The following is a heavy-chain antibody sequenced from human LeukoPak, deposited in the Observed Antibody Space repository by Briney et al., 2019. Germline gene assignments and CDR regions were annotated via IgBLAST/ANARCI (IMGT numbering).Heavy chain of an antibody. D-gene: IGHD3-10*01. Sequence: SQTLSLTCAISGDSVSSNSDAWNWIRQSPSRGLEWLGRTYYRSKWYNDYAVSVKSRITINPDTSKNQFSLQLNSVTPEDTAVYYCARDPPWSRGGTDVWGQRTTVTVSS. V-gene: IGHV6-1*01. CDR2: TYYRSKWYN. CDR3: ARDPPWSRGGTDV. J-gene: IGHJ6*02. CDR1: GDSVSSNSDA.